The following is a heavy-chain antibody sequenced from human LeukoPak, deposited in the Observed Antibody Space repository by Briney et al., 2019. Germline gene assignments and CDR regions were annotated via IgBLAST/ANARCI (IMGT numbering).Heavy chain of an antibody. Sequence: SETLSLTCTVSGGSISSYYWSWIRQPAGKGLEWIGRIYTSGSTNYNPSLKSRVTMSVDTSKNQFSLKLSSVTAADTAVYYCARAVTIFGVVIEAFDIWGQGTMVTVSS. D-gene: IGHD3-3*01. J-gene: IGHJ3*02. CDR1: GGSISSYY. CDR3: ARAVTIFGVVIEAFDI. V-gene: IGHV4-4*07. CDR2: IYTSGST.